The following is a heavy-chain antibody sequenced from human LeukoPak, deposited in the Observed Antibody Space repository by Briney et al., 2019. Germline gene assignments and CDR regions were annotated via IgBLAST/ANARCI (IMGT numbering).Heavy chain of an antibody. CDR1: GYTFTSYG. Sequence: ASVKVSCKASGYTFTSYGISWVRQAPGQGLEWMGWISAYNGNTNYAQKLQGRVTMTTDTSTSTAYMELRSLRSDDTAVYYCARASVGARPYYYYMDVWGKGTTVTVSS. J-gene: IGHJ6*03. V-gene: IGHV1-18*01. CDR2: ISAYNGNT. CDR3: ARASVGARPYYYYMDV. D-gene: IGHD1-26*01.